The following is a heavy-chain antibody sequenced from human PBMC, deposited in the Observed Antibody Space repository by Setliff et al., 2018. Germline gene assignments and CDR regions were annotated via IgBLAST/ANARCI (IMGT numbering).Heavy chain of an antibody. Sequence: SETLSLTCTVSGYSISSGYYWGWIRQPPGKGLEWIGSIYHSGSTYYNPSLKSRVTISVDTSKNQFSLKLSSVTAADTAVYYCARGNEYYDILTGYENYFDYWGQGTLVTVSS. J-gene: IGHJ4*02. CDR1: GYSISSGYY. CDR2: IYHSGST. CDR3: ARGNEYYDILTGYENYFDY. V-gene: IGHV4-38-2*02. D-gene: IGHD3-9*01.